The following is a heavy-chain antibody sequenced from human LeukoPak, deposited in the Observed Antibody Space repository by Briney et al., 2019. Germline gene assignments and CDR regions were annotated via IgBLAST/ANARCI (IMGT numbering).Heavy chain of an antibody. CDR1: GFTFSSHW. J-gene: IGHJ6*02. V-gene: IGHV3-7*01. CDR3: ARRGVTISGVLVYHYSGLDV. CDR2: IKEDGSEK. D-gene: IGHD3-3*01. Sequence: GGSLRLPCAGSGFTFSSHWMNWVRQAPGKGLEWVASIKEDGSEKHYVDSVNGRFTISRDNAKNSLYLQMSSLRADDTAVYYCARRGVTISGVLVYHYSGLDVWGQGTTVTVSS.